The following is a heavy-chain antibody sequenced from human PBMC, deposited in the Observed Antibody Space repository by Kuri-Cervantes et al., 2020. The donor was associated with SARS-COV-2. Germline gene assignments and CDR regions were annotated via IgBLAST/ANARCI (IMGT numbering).Heavy chain of an antibody. CDR1: GFNFRTYA. D-gene: IGHD7-27*01. V-gene: IGHV3-30-3*01. CDR3: ARDGDDPTGERAFDI. CDR2: ISFDGINK. Sequence: GGSLRLSCAASGFNFRTYAIHWVRQAPGKGLEWVAVISFDGINKYYADSVKGRFTISRDNSKNTLSLQMNTLTAEDTAVYYCARDGDDPTGERAFDIWGQGTMVTVSS. J-gene: IGHJ3*02.